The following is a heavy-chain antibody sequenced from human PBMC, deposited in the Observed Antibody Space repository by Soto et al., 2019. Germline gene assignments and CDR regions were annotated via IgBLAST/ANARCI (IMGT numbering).Heavy chain of an antibody. V-gene: IGHV4-4*07. J-gene: IGHJ4*02. D-gene: IGHD6-13*01. CDR1: GGILSRDR. CDR3: ARGVGRSSWTSFDS. Sequence: SETRRVTYTGSGGILSRDRWSLIRQPAGKGLEWIGRIYTSENTHYNPSLRSRVSMSLDTSKNQLSLNLSSVTAADTAVYYCARGVGRSSWTSFDSWGQGTLVTVS. CDR2: IYTSENT.